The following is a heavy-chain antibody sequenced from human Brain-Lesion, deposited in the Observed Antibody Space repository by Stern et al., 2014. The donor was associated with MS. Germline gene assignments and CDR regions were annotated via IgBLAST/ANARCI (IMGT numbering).Heavy chain of an antibody. J-gene: IGHJ5*02. CDR2: IYYSGKT. V-gene: IGHV4-39*01. CDR1: GGSVSSTSYA. D-gene: IGHD2-15*01. Sequence: QLVESGPGLVKPSETLSLTCTVAGGSVSSTSYAWAWIRQPPGKGLEWIGTIYYSGKTYYSPSLKSRLTISLDTSKNQLFLQLRSVPAADTAVYYCAGEEDIRYCSGGSCTGNWFDPWGQGTLVTVSS. CDR3: AGEEDIRYCSGGSCTGNWFDP.